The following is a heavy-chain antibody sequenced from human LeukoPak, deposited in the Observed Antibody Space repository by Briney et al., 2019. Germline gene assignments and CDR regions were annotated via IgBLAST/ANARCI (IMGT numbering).Heavy chain of an antibody. D-gene: IGHD6-13*01. CDR2: INSDGSST. V-gene: IGHV3-74*03. CDR1: GFTFSAYW. J-gene: IGHJ4*02. Sequence: GGSLRLSCAASGFTFSAYWMHWVRQVPWQGLVWVSRINSDGSSTTYADSVKGRFTISRDNAKNSLYLQMNSLRAEDTAVYYCARVRSSSWYSDYWGQGTLVTVSS. CDR3: ARVRSSSWYSDY.